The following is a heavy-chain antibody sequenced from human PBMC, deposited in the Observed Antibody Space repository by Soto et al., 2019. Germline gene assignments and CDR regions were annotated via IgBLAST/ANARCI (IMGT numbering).Heavy chain of an antibody. V-gene: IGHV4-59*01. D-gene: IGHD3-3*01. J-gene: IGHJ6*02. Sequence: QVQLLESGPGLLKPSETLSLTCSVSGGSMSPFYWSWIRQSPRKGLEWIGYIYYSGNTNYNPSLKSRVTISVDTSKDQFSLRLSSVTAADSAVYYCARGVYNYWSGYYAGSGLDVWGQGTTFIVSS. CDR3: ARGVYNYWSGYYAGSGLDV. CDR2: IYYSGNT. CDR1: GGSMSPFY.